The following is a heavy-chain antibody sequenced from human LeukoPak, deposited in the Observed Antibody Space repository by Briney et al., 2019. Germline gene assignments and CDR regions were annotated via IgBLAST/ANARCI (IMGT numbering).Heavy chain of an antibody. CDR3: ARCDSHYFDY. Sequence: SQTLFLTCAVSGGSISSGGYSWSWIRQPPGKGLEWIGYIYHSGSTYYNPSLKSQVTISVDRSKNQFSLKLSSVTAADTAVYYCARCDSHYFDYWGQGTLVTVSS. D-gene: IGHD2-21*02. CDR2: IYHSGST. CDR1: GGSISSGGYS. J-gene: IGHJ4*02. V-gene: IGHV4-30-2*01.